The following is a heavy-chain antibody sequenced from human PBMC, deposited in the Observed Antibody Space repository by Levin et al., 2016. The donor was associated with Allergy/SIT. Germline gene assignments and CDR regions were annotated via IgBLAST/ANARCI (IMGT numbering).Heavy chain of an antibody. CDR3: ARARSDFWSGYQQPGYYYYMDV. CDR2: IYHSGST. D-gene: IGHD3-3*01. CDR1: GGSISSGGYS. Sequence: SETLSLTCAVSGGSISSGGYSWSWIRQPPGKGLEWIGYIYHSGSTYYNPSLKSRVTISVDRSKNQFSLKLSSVTAADTAVYYCARARSDFWSGYQQPGYYYYMDVWGKGTTVTVSS. J-gene: IGHJ6*03. V-gene: IGHV4-30-2*01.